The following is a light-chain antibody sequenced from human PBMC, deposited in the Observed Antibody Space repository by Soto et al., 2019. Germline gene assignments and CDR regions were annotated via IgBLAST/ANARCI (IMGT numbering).Light chain of an antibody. CDR2: LNNDGSH. Sequence: QLVLTQSPSASASLGASVKLTCTLSSGHSSYAIAWHQQQPEKGPRYLMKLNNDGSHSKGDGIPDRFSGSSSGAERYLTISSLQSEDEADYYCQTWGTGMVFGGGTKLTV. CDR3: QTWGTGMV. J-gene: IGLJ3*02. CDR1: SGHSSYA. V-gene: IGLV4-69*01.